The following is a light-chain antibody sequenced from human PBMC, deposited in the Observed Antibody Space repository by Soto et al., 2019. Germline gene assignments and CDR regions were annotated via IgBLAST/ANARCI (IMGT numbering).Light chain of an antibody. CDR3: QHYNSYSEA. V-gene: IGKV3D-15*01. CDR2: GAS. J-gene: IGKJ1*01. Sequence: IVVTQSPSTLSVSPGERATLSCRASHRVSSYLAWYQQKPGQAPRLLIYGASSRATGIPDRFSGSGSGTEFTLTISSLQPDDFATYYCQHYNSYSEAFGQGTKVDIK. CDR1: HRVSSY.